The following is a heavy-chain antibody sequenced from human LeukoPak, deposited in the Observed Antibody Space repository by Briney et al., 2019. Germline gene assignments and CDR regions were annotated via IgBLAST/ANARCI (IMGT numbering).Heavy chain of an antibody. V-gene: IGHV1-18*01. CDR2: ISAYNGNT. Sequence: ASVKVSCKASGGTFSSYAISWVRQAPGQGLEWMGWISAYNGNTNYAQKLQGRVTMTTDTSTSTAYMELRSLRSDDTAVYYCARDPDTAMVSLLYYYYGMDVWGQGTTVTVSS. D-gene: IGHD5-18*01. CDR3: ARDPDTAMVSLLYYYYGMDV. CDR1: GGTFSSYA. J-gene: IGHJ6*02.